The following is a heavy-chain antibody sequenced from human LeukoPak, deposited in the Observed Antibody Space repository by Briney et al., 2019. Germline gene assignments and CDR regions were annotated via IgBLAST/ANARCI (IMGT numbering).Heavy chain of an antibody. CDR3: TCPSAAGPN. J-gene: IGHJ4*02. CDR1: GFTFSSYW. CDR2: VKQDGSQK. Sequence: GGSLRLSCAASGFTFSSYWMSWVRQAPGKGLEWVANVKQDGSQKYYVDSVKGRFTISRDNAKNSLYLQMNSLRAEDTAMYYCTCPSAAGPNWGQGTLVTVPS. D-gene: IGHD6-13*01. V-gene: IGHV3-7*03.